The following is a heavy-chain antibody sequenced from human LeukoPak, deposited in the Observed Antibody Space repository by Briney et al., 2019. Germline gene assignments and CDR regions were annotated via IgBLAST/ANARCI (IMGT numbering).Heavy chain of an antibody. CDR3: ARQGNWGGFDY. Sequence: PSETLSLTCTVSGGSISSSSYYWGWIRQPPGKGLEWIGSIYYSGSTYYNPSLKSRVTISVDTSKNQFSLKLSSVTAADTAVYYCARQGNWGGFDYWGQGTLVTVSP. CDR2: IYYSGST. CDR1: GGSISSSSYY. V-gene: IGHV4-39*01. D-gene: IGHD7-27*01. J-gene: IGHJ4*02.